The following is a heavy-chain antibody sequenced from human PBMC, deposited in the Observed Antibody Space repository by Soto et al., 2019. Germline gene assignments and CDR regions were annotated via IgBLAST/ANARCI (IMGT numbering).Heavy chain of an antibody. CDR3: ARNREDYYDSSGYSLTEYAFDI. CDR1: GGSISSGGYY. Sequence: QVQLQESGPGLVKPSQTLSLTCTVSGGSISSGGYYWSWIRQHPGKGLEWIGYIYYSGSTYYNPSLKSRVNISVDTSKNQFTLKLSSVTAADTAVYYCARNREDYYDSSGYSLTEYAFDIWGQGTMVTVSS. V-gene: IGHV4-31*03. J-gene: IGHJ3*02. CDR2: IYYSGST. D-gene: IGHD3-22*01.